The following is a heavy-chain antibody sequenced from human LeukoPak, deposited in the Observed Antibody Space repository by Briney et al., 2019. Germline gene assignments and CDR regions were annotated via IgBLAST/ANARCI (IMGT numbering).Heavy chain of an antibody. CDR1: GYTFTGYY. CDR3: ARPPGAFDI. J-gene: IGHJ3*02. Sequence: ASAKVSCKASGYTFTGYYIHWVRQAPGQGLEWMAWINPNSGGTNYAQKFQGRVTMTTDTSISTAYMELSRLTSDDTAVYYCARPPGAFDIWGQGTMVTVSS. CDR2: INPNSGGT. V-gene: IGHV1-2*02.